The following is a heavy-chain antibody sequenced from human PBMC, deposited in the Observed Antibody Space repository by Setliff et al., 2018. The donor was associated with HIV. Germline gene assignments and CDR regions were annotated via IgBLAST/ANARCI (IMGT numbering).Heavy chain of an antibody. CDR1: GLSLNTSGVG. Sequence: SGPTLVNPTQTLTLTCTFSGLSLNTSGVGVGWIRQPPGKALEWLALIYWDDDKRYSPSLKSRLTITKDTSKTQVVLTMTNMDPVDTATYYCAHTAAAGMNPDYWGQGTLVTVSS. J-gene: IGHJ4*02. D-gene: IGHD6-13*01. CDR3: AHTAAAGMNPDY. CDR2: IYWDDDK. V-gene: IGHV2-5*02.